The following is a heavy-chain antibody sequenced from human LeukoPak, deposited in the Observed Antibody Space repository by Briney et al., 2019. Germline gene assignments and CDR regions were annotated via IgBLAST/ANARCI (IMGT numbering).Heavy chain of an antibody. CDR3: ATTLNYYDSSGLGSGAFDI. D-gene: IGHD3-22*01. CDR1: GYTFTSYG. V-gene: IGHV1-18*01. Sequence: GASVKVSCKASGYTFTSYGISWVRQAPGQGLEWMGWISAYNGNTNYAQKLQGRVTMTTDTSTSTAYMELRSLRSDDTAVYYCATTLNYYDSSGLGSGAFDIWGQGTMVTVSS. CDR2: ISAYNGNT. J-gene: IGHJ3*02.